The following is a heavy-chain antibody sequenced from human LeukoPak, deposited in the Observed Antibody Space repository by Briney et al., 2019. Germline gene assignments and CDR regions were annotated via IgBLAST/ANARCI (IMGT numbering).Heavy chain of an antibody. CDR2: TYHRSKWYY. Sequence: SQTLSLTCAISGDSVSTNSAAWNWIRQSPSRGLEWLGRTYHRSKWYYDYAVSVKSRITVNPDTSKNQFSLQLNSVTPEDTAVYYCARGYSPYYYDTSGYLHFDNWGQGTLVTVSS. V-gene: IGHV6-1*01. CDR3: ARGYSPYYYDTSGYLHFDN. D-gene: IGHD3-22*01. CDR1: GDSVSTNSAA. J-gene: IGHJ4*02.